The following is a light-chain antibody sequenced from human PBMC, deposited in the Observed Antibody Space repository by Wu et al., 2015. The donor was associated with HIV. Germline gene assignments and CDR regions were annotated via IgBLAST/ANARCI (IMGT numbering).Light chain of an antibody. CDR1: QSVVDGY. Sequence: EIVLTQSPATLSLSPGERASLSCRTSQSVVDGYLAWYQQKSGQAPRLLIFATSRRATGVPDRFSGSGPGTDFTLTISRLEPEDFAVYYCHHYGVSLLFSFGPGTRVDIK. CDR2: ATS. CDR3: HHYGVSLLFS. J-gene: IGKJ3*01. V-gene: IGKV3-20*01.